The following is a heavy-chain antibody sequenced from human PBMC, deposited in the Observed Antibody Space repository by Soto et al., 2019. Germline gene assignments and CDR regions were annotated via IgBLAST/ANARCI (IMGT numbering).Heavy chain of an antibody. V-gene: IGHV4-34*01. Sequence: SETLSLTCAVYGGSFSGYYWSWIRQPPGKGLEWIGEINHRGSTNYNPSLKSRVTISVDTSKTQFSLKLSSVTAADTAVHYCARVWGAAAYFDYWGQGTLVTVSS. CDR2: INHRGST. CDR3: ARVWGAAAYFDY. J-gene: IGHJ4*02. D-gene: IGHD3-16*01. CDR1: GGSFSGYY.